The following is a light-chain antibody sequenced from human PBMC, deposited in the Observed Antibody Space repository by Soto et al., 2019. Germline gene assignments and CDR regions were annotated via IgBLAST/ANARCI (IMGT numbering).Light chain of an antibody. V-gene: IGKV1-33*01. CDR1: QDINHY. CDR3: QQYDNLPLT. Sequence: DIQMTQSPSSLSASLGDRVTIXXQASQDINHYVNWDQQKSGTAPKIXSDEASDLETSGPSRFSGRGAVTDFTFTSSSLQPEDIATYYCQQYDNLPLTFGGGTKVDIK. CDR2: EAS. J-gene: IGKJ4*01.